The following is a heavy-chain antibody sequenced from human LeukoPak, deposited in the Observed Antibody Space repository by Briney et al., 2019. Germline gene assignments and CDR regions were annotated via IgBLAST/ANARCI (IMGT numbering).Heavy chain of an antibody. J-gene: IGHJ3*02. D-gene: IGHD3-22*01. V-gene: IGHV3-9*01. Sequence: GRSLRLSCAASGFTFDDYAMRWVRQAPGKGLEWVSGISWNSGSIGYADSVKGRFTISRDNAKNSLYLQMNSLRAEGTALYYCARETKYYYDSSGYYYVDPGAFDIWGQGTMVTVSS. CDR2: ISWNSGSI. CDR1: GFTFDDYA. CDR3: ARETKYYYDSSGYYYVDPGAFDI.